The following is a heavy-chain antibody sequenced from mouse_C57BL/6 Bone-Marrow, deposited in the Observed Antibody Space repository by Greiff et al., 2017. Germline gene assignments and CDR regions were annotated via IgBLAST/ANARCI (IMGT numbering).Heavy chain of an antibody. CDR1: GFTFSSYA. CDR3: ARDRRAYYSNWNYFDY. J-gene: IGHJ2*01. V-gene: IGHV5-4*01. Sequence: EVQGVESGGGLVKPGGSLKLSCAASGFTFSSYAMSWVRQTPEKRLEWVATISDGGSYTYYPDTVKGRFTISRDNAKNNLYLQMRHLKSEDTAMYYWARDRRAYYSNWNYFDYWGQGTTLTVSS. CDR2: ISDGGSYT. D-gene: IGHD2-5*01.